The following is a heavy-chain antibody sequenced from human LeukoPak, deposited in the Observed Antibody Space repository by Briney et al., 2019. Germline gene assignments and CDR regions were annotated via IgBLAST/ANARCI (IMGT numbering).Heavy chain of an antibody. D-gene: IGHD6-6*01. J-gene: IGHJ3*02. CDR2: IRFDENDI. CDR1: GFSVRNYV. Sequence: PGRSLRLSCAVSGFSVRNYVIHWVRQAPGKGLEWVALIRFDENDIYYADFVRGRFTISRDNSKNTVYLQMNSLQVEYTAVYYCAKESSAFDIWGQGTRVTVSS. CDR3: AKESSAFDI. V-gene: IGHV3-33*03.